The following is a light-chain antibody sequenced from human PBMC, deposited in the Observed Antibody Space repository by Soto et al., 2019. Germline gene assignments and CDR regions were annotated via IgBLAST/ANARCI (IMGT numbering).Light chain of an antibody. CDR3: SSYTISNTLPFV. V-gene: IGLV2-14*01. Sequence: QSVLTHPASVSWSPGQSITISCTGTPRDIGGYNFVSWYQQYPGKAPRLIIFEVSSRPSGVSNRFSGSKSGNTASLTISELQPEDEADYHCSSYTISNTLPFVFGTGTKVTVL. CDR1: PRDIGGYNF. CDR2: EVS. J-gene: IGLJ1*01.